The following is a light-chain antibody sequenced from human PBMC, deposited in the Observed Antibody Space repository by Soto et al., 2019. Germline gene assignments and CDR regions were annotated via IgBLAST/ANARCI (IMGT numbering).Light chain of an antibody. CDR3: LQDYNYPLT. CDR1: QGIRND. V-gene: IGKV1-6*01. CDR2: VAS. Sequence: AIQMTQSPSSLSASVGVRVTITCPASQGIRNDLGWYQQKAGKAPKLLIYVASSLQSGVPSRFSGSGSGTDFTLTISSLQPEDFATYYCLQDYNYPLTFGPGTKVDIK. J-gene: IGKJ3*01.